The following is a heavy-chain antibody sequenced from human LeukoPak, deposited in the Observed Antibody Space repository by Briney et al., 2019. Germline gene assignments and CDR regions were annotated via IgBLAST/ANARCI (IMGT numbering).Heavy chain of an antibody. J-gene: IGHJ4*02. CDR1: GGSFSGYY. CDR2: INHSGST. D-gene: IGHD3-10*01. V-gene: IGHV4-34*01. Sequence: SETLSLTCAVYGGSFSGYYWSWIRQPPGKGLGWIGEINHSGSTNYNPSLKSRVTISVDTSKNQFSLKLSSVTAADTAVYYCAREMVRGVIRNYFDYWGQGTLVTVSS. CDR3: AREMVRGVIRNYFDY.